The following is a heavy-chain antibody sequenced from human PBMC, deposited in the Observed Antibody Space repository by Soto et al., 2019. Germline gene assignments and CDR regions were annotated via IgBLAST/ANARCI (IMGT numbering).Heavy chain of an antibody. Sequence: QVQLVQSGAEVKKPGSSVTVSCTASGGTFSSYAISWVRQAPGQGLEWMGGIIPIFGTANYAQKFQGRVTITADESTSTAYMELSSLRSEDTAVYYWASLSRGWEGRNWGQGTLVTVSS. CDR3: ASLSRGWEGRN. J-gene: IGHJ4*02. CDR2: IIPIFGTA. CDR1: GGTFSSYA. D-gene: IGHD1-26*01. V-gene: IGHV1-69*01.